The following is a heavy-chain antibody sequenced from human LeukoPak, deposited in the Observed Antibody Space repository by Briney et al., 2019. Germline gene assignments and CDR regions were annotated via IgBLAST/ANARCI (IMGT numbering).Heavy chain of an antibody. CDR2: INSDGSST. V-gene: IGHV3-74*03. Sequence: QPGGSLRLSCAASGFAFSSFAMSWVRQAPGKGLVWVSRINSDGSSTEYADSVKGRFTISRDNAKNTLYLQMNSLRAEDTAVYYCVSLGYCRSTSCDKEDWGQGTLVTVSP. D-gene: IGHD2-2*02. J-gene: IGHJ4*02. CDR3: VSLGYCRSTSCDKED. CDR1: GFAFSSFA.